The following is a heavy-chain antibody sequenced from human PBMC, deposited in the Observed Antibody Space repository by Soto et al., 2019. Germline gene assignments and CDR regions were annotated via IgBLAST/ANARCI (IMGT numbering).Heavy chain of an antibody. CDR1: GASIRSYH. CDR2: MQHTGNT. Sequence: SETLSLTCAVSGASIRSYHWSWIRQPAGKGLEWIGRMQHTGNTNYNPSLKSRVTMSVDTSKNQISLKMTSVTAADTAVYFCEKDVSLRRRFDTWGKGILVTV. J-gene: IGHJ5*02. D-gene: IGHD3-16*01. CDR3: EKDVSLRRRFDT. V-gene: IGHV4-4*07.